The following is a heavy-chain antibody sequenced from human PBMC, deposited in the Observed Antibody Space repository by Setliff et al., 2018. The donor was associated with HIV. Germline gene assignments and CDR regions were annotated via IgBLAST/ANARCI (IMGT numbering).Heavy chain of an antibody. V-gene: IGHV4-39*02. CDR1: GASISSSHYY. J-gene: IGHJ4*02. D-gene: IGHD6-13*01. Sequence: SETLSLTCTVSGASISSSHYYWGWIRQPPGKGLEWTGSICNTGSIHYNPSLESRFTISRDNAKNSLYLQMNSLRADDTAVYYCARAYEIADHFDYWGQGTLVTVSS. CDR2: ICNTGSI. CDR3: ARAYEIADHFDY.